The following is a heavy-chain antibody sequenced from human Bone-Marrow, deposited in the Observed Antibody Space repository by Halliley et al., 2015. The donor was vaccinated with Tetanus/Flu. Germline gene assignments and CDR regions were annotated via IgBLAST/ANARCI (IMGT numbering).Heavy chain of an antibody. CDR2: ISHSANP. Sequence: WIGEISHSANPTYTPSHKTRLRITIDKSKTLFSLKLGSVTAADTAVYYCARDKYSSSSGAFDVWGQGTMVTVSS. D-gene: IGHD6-6*01. CDR3: ARDKYSSSSGAFDV. V-gene: IGHV4-4*02. J-gene: IGHJ3*01.